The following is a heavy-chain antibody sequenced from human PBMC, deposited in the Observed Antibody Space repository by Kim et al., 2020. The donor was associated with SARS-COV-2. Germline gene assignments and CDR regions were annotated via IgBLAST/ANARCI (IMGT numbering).Heavy chain of an antibody. Sequence: SVKVSCKASGGTFSSYVISWVRQAPGQGLEWMGGIIPIFGTANYAQKFQGRVTITADESTSTAYMELSSLRSEDTAVYYCARVYCSSTSCYKNWFDPWGQGTLVTVSS. CDR3: ARVYCSSTSCYKNWFDP. V-gene: IGHV1-69*13. CDR2: IIPIFGTA. D-gene: IGHD2-2*01. CDR1: GGTFSSYV. J-gene: IGHJ5*02.